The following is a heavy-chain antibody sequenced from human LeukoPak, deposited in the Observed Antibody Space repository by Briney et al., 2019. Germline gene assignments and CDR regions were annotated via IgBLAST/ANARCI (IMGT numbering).Heavy chain of an antibody. Sequence: GASVKVSCKASGYTFTGYYMHWVRQAPGQGLEWMGWINPNRGGTNYAQKFQGRVTMTRDTSISTAYMELSRLRSDDTAVYYCARVSMVRGVTSQNYYYYYYMDVWGKGTTVTISS. D-gene: IGHD3-10*01. V-gene: IGHV1-2*02. CDR1: GYTFTGYY. J-gene: IGHJ6*03. CDR2: INPNRGGT. CDR3: ARVSMVRGVTSQNYYYYYYMDV.